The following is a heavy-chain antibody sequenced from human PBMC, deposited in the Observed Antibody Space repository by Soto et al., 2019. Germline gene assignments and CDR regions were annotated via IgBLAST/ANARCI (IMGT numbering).Heavy chain of an antibody. CDR2: ISPYNGNT. D-gene: IGHD3-10*01. CDR3: TSGWFGEFVYYFDY. CDR1: GYTFTTYG. J-gene: IGHJ4*02. V-gene: IGHV1-18*01. Sequence: QVQLVQSGAEVKKPGASVKVSCKTSGYTFTTYGISWVRQAPGQGLEWMGWISPYNGNTKYAQKLQGRVTMTADTPASTAYVDLRSLTSDDTAVYYCTSGWFGEFVYYFDYWGQGTLVTVSS.